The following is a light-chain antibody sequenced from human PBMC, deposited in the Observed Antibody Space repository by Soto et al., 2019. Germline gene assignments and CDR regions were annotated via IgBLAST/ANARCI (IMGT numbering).Light chain of an antibody. CDR3: CSYSSSSTYV. CDR2: EVS. V-gene: IGLV2-23*02. J-gene: IGLJ1*01. CDR1: SRNVGLYQA. Sequence: QSALTQPASVSGSPGQSVNIACTGTSRNVGLYQAISWYQQHPGKAPKLILYEVSQRPSGVSNRYSGSKSGNTASLTISGLQPEDEADYYFCSYSSSSTYVFGTGTKLTVL.